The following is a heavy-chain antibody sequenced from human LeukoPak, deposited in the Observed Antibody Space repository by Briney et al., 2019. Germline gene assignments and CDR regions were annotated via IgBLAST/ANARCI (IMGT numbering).Heavy chain of an antibody. J-gene: IGHJ4*02. V-gene: IGHV1-18*01. CDR2: INTYNGNT. Sequence: ASVKVSCKASGYTFTSYGISWVRQAPGQGLEWMGWINTYNGNTNYAQKLQGRVTMTTDTSTSTANMELRSLRSDDTAVYYCARDPHEFSSGWSHFEYWGQGTLVTVSS. D-gene: IGHD6-19*01. CDR1: GYTFTSYG. CDR3: ARDPHEFSSGWSHFEY.